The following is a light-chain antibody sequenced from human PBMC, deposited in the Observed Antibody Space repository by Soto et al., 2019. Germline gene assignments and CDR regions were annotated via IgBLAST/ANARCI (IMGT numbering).Light chain of an antibody. CDR1: QSISTY. CDR2: GAS. V-gene: IGKV3-20*01. J-gene: IGKJ1*01. CDR3: QQYGSSPPT. Sequence: DIVLTQSPATLSLSPGERATLSCRASQSISTYLAWYQQKPGQGPRLLIYGASSRATGTPDRFSGSGSGTDFTLTINRLEPEDFALYYCQQYGSSPPTFGQGTKVDIK.